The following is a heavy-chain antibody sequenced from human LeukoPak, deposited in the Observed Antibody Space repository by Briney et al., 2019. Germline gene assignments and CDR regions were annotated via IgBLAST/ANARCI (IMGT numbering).Heavy chain of an antibody. CDR2: ISGSGGST. J-gene: IGHJ4*02. D-gene: IGHD3-10*01. CDR1: GFTFSSYA. Sequence: GGSLRLSCAASGFTFSSYAMSWVRQAPGKGLEWVSAISGSGGSTYYADSVKGRFTISRDNSKNTLYLQMNSLRAEDTAAYYCAKDRSGSYYKGNFDYWGQGTLVTVSS. CDR3: AKDRSGSYYKGNFDY. V-gene: IGHV3-23*01.